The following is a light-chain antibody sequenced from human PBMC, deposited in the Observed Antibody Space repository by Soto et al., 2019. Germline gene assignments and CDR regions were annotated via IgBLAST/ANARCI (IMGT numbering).Light chain of an antibody. V-gene: IGKV3-15*01. J-gene: IGKJ1*01. CDR3: HQYNNWPPWT. CDR2: AAS. CDR1: QSISTN. Sequence: EIEMTQSPATLSVSPGERVILSCRASQSISTNLAWYQYIPGQAPRLLIYAASTMATGIPARFSGSGSGTDFTLSITSLQSEDYAVYYCHQYNNWPPWTFGQGTKVEIK.